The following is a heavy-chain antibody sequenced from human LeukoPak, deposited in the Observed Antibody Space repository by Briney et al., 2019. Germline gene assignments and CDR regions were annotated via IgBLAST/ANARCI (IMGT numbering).Heavy chain of an antibody. CDR3: ARDTNYYFDY. CDR2: IIPIFGTA. V-gene: IGHV1-69*05. CDR1: GGTFSSYA. Sequence: AASVKVSCKASGGTFSSYAISLVRQAPGQGLEWMGRIIPIFGTANYAQKFQGRVTITTDESTSTAYMELSSLRSEDTAVYYCARDTNYYFDYWGQGTLVTVSS. J-gene: IGHJ4*02.